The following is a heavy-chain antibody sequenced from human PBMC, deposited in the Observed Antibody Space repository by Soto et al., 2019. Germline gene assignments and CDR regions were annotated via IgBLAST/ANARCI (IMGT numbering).Heavy chain of an antibody. Sequence: QVQLVQSGAEVKKPGSSVKVSCKASGGTFSSYAISWVRQAPGQGLAWGGGIIPISGTANYPQKFQGRVTITADDSTSTAYMELSSLRSEDTAVYYCARAMYSSGWKNAFDIWGQGTMVTVSS. V-gene: IGHV1-69*12. CDR2: IIPISGTA. J-gene: IGHJ3*02. D-gene: IGHD6-19*01. CDR1: GGTFSSYA. CDR3: ARAMYSSGWKNAFDI.